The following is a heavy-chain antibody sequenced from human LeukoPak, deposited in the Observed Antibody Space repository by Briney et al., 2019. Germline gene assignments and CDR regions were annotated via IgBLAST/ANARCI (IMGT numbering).Heavy chain of an antibody. J-gene: IGHJ4*02. Sequence: PSETLSLTCAVYGGSLSGYYWSWIRQPPGKGLEWIGEINHSGSTNYNPSLKSRVTISVDTSKNQFSLKLSSVTAADTAVYYCARDNSDPHYYDSSGQLAPDWGQGTLVTVSS. CDR2: INHSGST. CDR3: ARDNSDPHYYDSSGQLAPD. CDR1: GGSLSGYY. D-gene: IGHD3-22*01. V-gene: IGHV4-34*01.